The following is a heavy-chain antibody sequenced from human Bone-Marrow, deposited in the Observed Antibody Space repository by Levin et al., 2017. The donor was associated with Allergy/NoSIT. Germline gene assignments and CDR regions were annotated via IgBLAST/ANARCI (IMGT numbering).Heavy chain of an antibody. CDR3: ARVHPPYCTKGDCYRAY. CDR1: GFTFSYYS. CDR2: ISSSSSYI. D-gene: IGHD2-8*01. V-gene: IGHV3-21*01. Sequence: GESLKISCAASGFTFSYYSMNWVRQAPGKGLEWVSSISSSSSYIHYADSVKGRFTISRDNAKNSLYLHMNSLRAEDTAVYYCARVHPPYCTKGDCYRAYWGQGTLVTVSS. J-gene: IGHJ4*02.